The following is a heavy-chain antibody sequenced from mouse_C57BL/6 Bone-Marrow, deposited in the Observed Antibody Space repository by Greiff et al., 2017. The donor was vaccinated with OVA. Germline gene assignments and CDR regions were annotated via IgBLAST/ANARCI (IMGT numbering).Heavy chain of an antibody. CDR1: GYTFTSYW. D-gene: IGHD2-2*01. Sequence: EVMLVESGTVLARPGASVKMSCKTSGYTFTSYWMHWVKQRPGQGLEWIGAIYPGNSDTSYNQKFKGKAKLTAVTSASTAYMELSSLTNEDSAVYYCTRGDYGYDNYFDYWGQGTTLTVSS. J-gene: IGHJ2*01. CDR3: TRGDYGYDNYFDY. CDR2: IYPGNSDT. V-gene: IGHV1-5*01.